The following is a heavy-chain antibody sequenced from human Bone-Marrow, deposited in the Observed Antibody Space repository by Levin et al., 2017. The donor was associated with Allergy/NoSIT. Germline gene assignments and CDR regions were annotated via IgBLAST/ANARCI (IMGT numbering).Heavy chain of an antibody. CDR1: GFTLREYY. CDR2: MSSSGGTT. V-gene: IGHV3-11*01. Sequence: GGSLRLSCAASGFTLREYYMTWIRQAPGKGLEWVSYMSSSGGTTHYADSVKGRFTISRDNAKSALYLEMNSLRAEDTAVYYCGRGQYDILTGYRPNYSYDYGMDFWGQGTTVTVSS. CDR3: GRGQYDILTGYRPNYSYDYGMDF. J-gene: IGHJ6*02. D-gene: IGHD3-9*01.